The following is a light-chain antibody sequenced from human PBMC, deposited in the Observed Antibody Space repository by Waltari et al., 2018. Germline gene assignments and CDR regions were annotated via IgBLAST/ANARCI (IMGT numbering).Light chain of an antibody. CDR2: DAS. V-gene: IGKV1-5*01. CDR1: QSISSS. Sequence: DTQMTQSPSTLSASVGDRVTLTCRASQSISSSLAWYQQKPGRAPRLLIYDASTLESGVPLRFSGSGSGTEFTLTISKLQPDDFATYFCQHYSPYSWTFGQGTKVEIK. CDR3: QHYSPYSWT. J-gene: IGKJ1*01.